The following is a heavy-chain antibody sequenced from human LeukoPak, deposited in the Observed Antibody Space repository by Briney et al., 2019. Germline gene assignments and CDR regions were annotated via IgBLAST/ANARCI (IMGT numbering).Heavy chain of an antibody. CDR1: GGSISSHY. CDR3: VTGATLGAFDI. D-gene: IGHD5-12*01. Sequence: SETLSLTCTVSGGSISSHYWSWIRQPPGKGLEWIGYINYSGSTNYNPSLKSRVTISVDTSKNQFSLKLSSVTAADTAVYYCVTGATLGAFDIWGQGTMVTVSS. CDR2: INYSGST. V-gene: IGHV4-59*11. J-gene: IGHJ3*02.